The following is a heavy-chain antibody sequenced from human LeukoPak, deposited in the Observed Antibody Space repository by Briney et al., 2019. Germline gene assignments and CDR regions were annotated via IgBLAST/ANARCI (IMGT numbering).Heavy chain of an antibody. J-gene: IGHJ6*02. CDR2: MNPNSGNT. CDR3: ARGHSSSWFTLGYYYGMDV. Sequence: ASVKVSCKASGYTFTSYGISWVRQAPGQGLEWMGWMNPNSGNTGYAQKFQGRVTMTRNTSISTAYMELSSLRSEDTAVYYCARGHSSSWFTLGYYYGMDVWGQGTTVTVSS. V-gene: IGHV1-8*02. D-gene: IGHD6-13*01. CDR1: GYTFTSYG.